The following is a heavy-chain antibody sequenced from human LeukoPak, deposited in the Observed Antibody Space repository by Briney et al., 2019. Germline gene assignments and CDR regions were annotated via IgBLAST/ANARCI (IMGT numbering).Heavy chain of an antibody. Sequence: MAGGSLRLSCAASGFTFSDYYMSWIRQAPGKGLEWVSYISSSGSIIYYADSVKGRFTISRDNAKNSLYLQMNSLRAEDTAVYYCARVLYSSGWYADYWGQGTLVTVSS. D-gene: IGHD6-19*01. CDR1: GFTFSDYY. V-gene: IGHV3-11*04. CDR2: ISSSGSII. J-gene: IGHJ4*02. CDR3: ARVLYSSGWYADY.